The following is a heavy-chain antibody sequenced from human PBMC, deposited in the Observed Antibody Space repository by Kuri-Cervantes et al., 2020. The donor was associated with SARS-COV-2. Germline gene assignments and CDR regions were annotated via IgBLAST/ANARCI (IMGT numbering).Heavy chain of an antibody. J-gene: IGHJ6*02. CDR2: ISSSSSYI. CDR3: AREKYYYDSSGLGGGEDYYYGMDV. CDR1: GFTLSSYS. Sequence: LSLTCAASGFTLSSYSMNWVRQAPGKGLEWVSSISSSSSYIYYADSVKGRFTISRDNAKNSLYLQMNSLRAEDTAVYYCAREKYYYDSSGLGGGEDYYYGMDVWGQGTTVTVSS. D-gene: IGHD3-22*01. V-gene: IGHV3-21*01.